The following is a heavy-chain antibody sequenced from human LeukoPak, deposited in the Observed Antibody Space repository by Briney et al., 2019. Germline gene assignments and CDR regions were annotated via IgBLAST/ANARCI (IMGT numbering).Heavy chain of an antibody. Sequence: KSSETLSLTCTVSDYSISSGYYWDWIRPPPGKGLEWIGYIYYSGSTNYNPSLKSRVTISVDTSKNQFSLKLSSVTAADTAVYYCASYLRGYCSSTSCSAGGMDVWGQGTTVTVSS. V-gene: IGHV4-38-2*02. CDR3: ASYLRGYCSSTSCSAGGMDV. J-gene: IGHJ6*02. D-gene: IGHD2-2*03. CDR1: DYSISSGYY. CDR2: IYYSGST.